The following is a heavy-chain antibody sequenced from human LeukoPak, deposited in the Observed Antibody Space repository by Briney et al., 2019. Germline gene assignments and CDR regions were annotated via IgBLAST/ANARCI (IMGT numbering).Heavy chain of an antibody. D-gene: IGHD6-19*01. CDR3: ARGKEWLDDAFDY. Sequence: SETLSLTCAVYSGSFSGYYWSWIRQPPGKGLEWIGYIYYSGSTNYNPSLKSRVTISVDTSKNQFSLKLSSVTAADTAVYYCARGKEWLDDAFDYWGQGTLVTVSS. CDR2: IYYSGST. V-gene: IGHV4-59*01. J-gene: IGHJ4*02. CDR1: SGSFSGYY.